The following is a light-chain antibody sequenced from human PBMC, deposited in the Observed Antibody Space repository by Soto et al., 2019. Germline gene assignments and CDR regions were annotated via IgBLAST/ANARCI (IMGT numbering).Light chain of an antibody. V-gene: IGLV2-8*01. J-gene: IGLJ1*01. CDR3: RSYAGSNKLRV. Sequence: QSVLTQPPSASGSPGQSVTISCTGTSSDVGGYNYVSWYQQHPGKAPKLMIYEVSKRPSGVPDRFSGSKSGNTASLTVSGLQAEDEADYYCRSYAGSNKLRVVGTGTKVTVL. CDR1: SSDVGGYNY. CDR2: EVS.